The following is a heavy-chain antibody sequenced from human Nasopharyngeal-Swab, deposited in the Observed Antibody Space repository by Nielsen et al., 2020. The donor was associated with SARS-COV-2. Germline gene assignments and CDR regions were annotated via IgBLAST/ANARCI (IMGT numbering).Heavy chain of an antibody. Sequence: SETLSLTCTVSGGSISSYYWSWIRQPPGKGLEWIGYIYYSGSTTYNPSLKSRVTISVDTSKNQFSLKLSSVTAADTAVYYCSSGAYGDYGSYYYYYGMDVWGQGTTVTVSS. CDR3: SSGAYGDYGSYYYYYGMDV. V-gene: IGHV4-59*08. D-gene: IGHD4-17*01. J-gene: IGHJ6*02. CDR1: GGSISSYY. CDR2: IYYSGST.